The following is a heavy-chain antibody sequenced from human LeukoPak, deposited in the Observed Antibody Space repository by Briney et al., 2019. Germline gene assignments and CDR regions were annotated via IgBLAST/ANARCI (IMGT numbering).Heavy chain of an antibody. CDR3: ARGYCSSTSCFFAFDI. Sequence: GGSLRLSCAASGFTFSSYSMNWVRQTPWKGLEWVSSISSSSSYIYYADSLKGRFTISRDNAKNSLYLQMNSLRAEDTAVYYCARGYCSSTSCFFAFDIWGQGTMVTVSS. V-gene: IGHV3-21*01. CDR1: GFTFSSYS. D-gene: IGHD2-2*01. CDR2: ISSSSSYI. J-gene: IGHJ3*02.